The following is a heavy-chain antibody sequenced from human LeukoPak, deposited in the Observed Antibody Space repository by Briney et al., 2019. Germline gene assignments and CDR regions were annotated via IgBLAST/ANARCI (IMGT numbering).Heavy chain of an antibody. D-gene: IGHD2-2*01. CDR1: GFTFSSYA. V-gene: IGHV3-23*01. J-gene: IGHJ4*02. Sequence: PGRSLRLSCAASGFTFSSYAMSWVRQAPGKGLEWVSAISGSGGSTYYADSVKGRFTISRDNSKNTLYLQMNSLRAEDTAVYYCAKDCSSTSCHDYWGQGTLVTVSS. CDR3: AKDCSSTSCHDY. CDR2: ISGSGGST.